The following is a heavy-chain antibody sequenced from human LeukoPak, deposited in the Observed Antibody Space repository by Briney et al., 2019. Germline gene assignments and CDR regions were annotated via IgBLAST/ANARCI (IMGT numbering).Heavy chain of an antibody. V-gene: IGHV3-30-3*02. Sequence: GRSLRLSCAASGFTFSSYAMHWVRQAPGKGLEWVAVISYDGSNKYYADSVKGRFTISRDNSKNTLYLQMNSLRAEDTAVYYCAKPNVDTAMVTHYYGMDVWGQGTTVTVSS. CDR1: GFTFSSYA. CDR3: AKPNVDTAMVTHYYGMDV. D-gene: IGHD5-18*01. J-gene: IGHJ6*02. CDR2: ISYDGSNK.